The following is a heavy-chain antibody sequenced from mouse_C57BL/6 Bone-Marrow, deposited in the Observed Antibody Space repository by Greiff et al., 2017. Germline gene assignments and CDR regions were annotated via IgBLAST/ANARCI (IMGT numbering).Heavy chain of an antibody. Sequence: EVHLVESGGDLVKPGGSLKLSCAASGFTFSSYGMSWVRQTPDKRLAWVATISSGGSYTYYPDSVKGRFTISRDNATNTPYLQMSSLKSEDTSMDYCARHRAGTPGYFDYWGQGTTLTVSS. CDR2: ISSGGSYT. J-gene: IGHJ2*01. CDR1: GFTFSSYG. D-gene: IGHD3-3*01. V-gene: IGHV5-6*01. CDR3: ARHRAGTPGYFDY.